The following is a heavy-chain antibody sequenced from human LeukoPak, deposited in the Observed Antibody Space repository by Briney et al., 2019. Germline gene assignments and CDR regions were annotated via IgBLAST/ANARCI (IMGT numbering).Heavy chain of an antibody. CDR3: ADYGVSGVRNNFY. J-gene: IGHJ4*02. D-gene: IGHD3-3*01. CDR1: GFTFNSYA. V-gene: IGHV3-21*01. Sequence: GGSLRLSCAASGFTFNSYAMNWVRQAAGKGLEWVSSISSSGNYKHYSDSVKGRFTISRDNSKNSLYLQMDSLRAEDTAVYYCADYGVSGVRNNFYWGQGTLVTVSS. CDR2: ISSSGNYK.